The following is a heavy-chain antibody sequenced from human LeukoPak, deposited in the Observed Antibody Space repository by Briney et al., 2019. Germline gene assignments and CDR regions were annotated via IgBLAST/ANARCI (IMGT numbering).Heavy chain of an antibody. V-gene: IGHV3-49*03. J-gene: IGHJ4*02. D-gene: IGHD1-1*01. CDR2: IRSKAYGETA. CDR3: TRDRGAYNLYDY. Sequence: TGGSLRLSCTASGFTFGDYAMSWIRQAPGKGLEWVGFIRSKAYGETADYAASEKGRFTISRDDSKAIAYLQMNSLKTEDTAVYHCTRDRGAYNLYDYWGQGTLVTVSS. CDR1: GFTFGDYA.